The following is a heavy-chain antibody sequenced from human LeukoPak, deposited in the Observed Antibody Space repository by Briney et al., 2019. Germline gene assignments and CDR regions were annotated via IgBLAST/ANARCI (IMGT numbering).Heavy chain of an antibody. Sequence: GASVKVSCEASGYTFTGYYMHWVRQAPGQGLEWMGWINPNSGGTNYAQKFQGRVTMTRDTSISTAYMELSRLRSDDTAVYYCARVREYSSSSVWFDPWGQGTLVTVSS. CDR3: ARVREYSSSSVWFDP. J-gene: IGHJ5*02. V-gene: IGHV1-2*02. D-gene: IGHD6-6*01. CDR2: INPNSGGT. CDR1: GYTFTGYY.